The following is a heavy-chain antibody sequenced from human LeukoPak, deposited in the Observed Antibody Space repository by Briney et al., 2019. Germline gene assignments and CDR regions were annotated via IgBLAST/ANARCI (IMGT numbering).Heavy chain of an antibody. Sequence: GGSLRLSCAASGFTVSSNYMSWVRQAPGKGLEWISYIKSTGDITYYADSVKGRFTVSRDNAKNSLYLQMNSLRAEDTAVYYCAREGLSGSYLEYWGQGTLVTVSS. CDR2: IKSTGDIT. CDR3: AREGLSGSYLEY. J-gene: IGHJ4*02. D-gene: IGHD1-26*01. CDR1: GFTVSSNY. V-gene: IGHV3-48*01.